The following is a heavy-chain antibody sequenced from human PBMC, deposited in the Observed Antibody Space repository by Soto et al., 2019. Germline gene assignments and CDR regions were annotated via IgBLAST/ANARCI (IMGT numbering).Heavy chain of an antibody. J-gene: IGHJ6*02. Sequence: PGGSLRLSCAASGFPFSIYSMNWVRQSPGKGLEWVSYISSSSSTIYYADSVKGRFTISRDNAKNSLYLQMNSLRDEDTAVYYCARGCDFWSEDDYGMDVWGQGTTVTVSS. V-gene: IGHV3-48*02. D-gene: IGHD3-3*01. CDR3: ARGCDFWSEDDYGMDV. CDR1: GFPFSIYS. CDR2: ISSSSSTI.